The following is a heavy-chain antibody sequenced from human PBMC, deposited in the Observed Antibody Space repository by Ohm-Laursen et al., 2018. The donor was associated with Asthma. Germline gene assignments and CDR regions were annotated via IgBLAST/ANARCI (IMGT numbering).Heavy chain of an antibody. J-gene: IGHJ3*02. D-gene: IGHD6-19*01. CDR2: IWYDGSNK. Sequence: SLRLSCSASGFTFSSYGMHWVRQAPGKGLEWVAVIWYDGSNKYYADSVKGRFTISRDNSKNTLYLQMNSLRAEDTAVYYCAKPQLTAVAVDAFDIWGQGTMVTVSS. V-gene: IGHV3-33*06. CDR3: AKPQLTAVAVDAFDI. CDR1: GFTFSSYG.